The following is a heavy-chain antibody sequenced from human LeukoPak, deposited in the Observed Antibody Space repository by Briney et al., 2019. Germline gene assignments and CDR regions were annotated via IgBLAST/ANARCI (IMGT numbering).Heavy chain of an antibody. Sequence: SETLSLTYTVSGGSISSSSYYWGWIRQPRGKGLEWIGSIYYSGSTYYNPSLKSRVTISVDTSKNQFSLKLSSVTAADTAVYYCARGSSSSWAGGLDPWGQGTLVTVSS. CDR1: GGSISSSSYY. CDR2: IYYSGST. D-gene: IGHD6-13*01. J-gene: IGHJ5*02. V-gene: IGHV4-39*01. CDR3: ARGSSSSWAGGLDP.